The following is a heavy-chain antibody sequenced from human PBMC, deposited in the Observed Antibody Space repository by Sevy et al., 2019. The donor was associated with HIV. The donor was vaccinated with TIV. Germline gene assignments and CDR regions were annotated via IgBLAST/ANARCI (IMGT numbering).Heavy chain of an antibody. CDR2: IYYTGST. V-gene: IGHV4-59*12. Sequence: SETLSLTCTVSGGSISAYYWSWLRQPPGKGLEYMGDIYYTGSTYYNPSLKSRVTISVDTSKNQFSLNLRSVTAVDTAVYYCARAPPVRSGDDSLNWLDPWGQGILVTVSS. CDR3: ARAPPVRSGDDSLNWLDP. J-gene: IGHJ5*02. D-gene: IGHD5-12*01. CDR1: GGSISAYY.